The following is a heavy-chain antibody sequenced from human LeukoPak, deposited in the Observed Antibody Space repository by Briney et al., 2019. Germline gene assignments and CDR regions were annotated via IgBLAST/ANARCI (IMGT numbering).Heavy chain of an antibody. CDR3: ARGLGMSTPFGS. D-gene: IGHD7-27*01. CDR2: IYYSGST. Sequence: SETLSLTCTVSGGSISSYYWSWIRQPPGKGLEWIGYIYYSGSTNYNPSLKSRVTISVDTSKNHFSLQLTSVTAADTAVYYCARGLGMSTPFGSWGQGTLVTVSS. V-gene: IGHV4-59*01. J-gene: IGHJ4*02. CDR1: GGSISSYY.